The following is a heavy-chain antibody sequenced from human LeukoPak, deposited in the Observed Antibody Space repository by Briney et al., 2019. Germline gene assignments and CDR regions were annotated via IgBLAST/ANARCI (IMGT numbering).Heavy chain of an antibody. CDR3: VKVGSYGYYYFDY. CDR2: ILYDGNNK. Sequence: PGGSLRLSCAASGFTFSSYAMHWVRQAPGKGLEWVAVILYDGNNKYYADSVKGRFTISRDNSKNTLYLQMNSLRVEDTAVYYCVKVGSYGYYYFDYWGQGTLVTVSS. V-gene: IGHV3-30-3*01. D-gene: IGHD5-18*01. CDR1: GFTFSSYA. J-gene: IGHJ4*02.